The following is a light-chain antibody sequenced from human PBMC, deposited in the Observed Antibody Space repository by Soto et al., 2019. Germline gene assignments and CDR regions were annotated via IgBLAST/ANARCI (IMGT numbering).Light chain of an antibody. V-gene: IGKV3-11*01. Sequence: EIVLTQSPATLSLSPGERATLSCRASQSVSSYLAWYQQKPGQAPRLLIHDASNRATAIPARFSGSGSGTDFTLTISSLEPEDFAVYYCQQRNNWPKITFGQGTRLEIK. CDR2: DAS. J-gene: IGKJ5*01. CDR1: QSVSSY. CDR3: QQRNNWPKIT.